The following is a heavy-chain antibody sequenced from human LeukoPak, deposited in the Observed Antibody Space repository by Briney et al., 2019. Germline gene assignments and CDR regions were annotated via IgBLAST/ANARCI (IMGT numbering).Heavy chain of an antibody. Sequence: GASVKVSCKASGYAFTSYDINWVRLGTGQGLEWMGLINPNSGGTNYAQKFQVRVTMTRDTSISTAYMDLSRLRSDDTAVYYCARGSIVGATFDYFDYWGQGTLVTVSS. J-gene: IGHJ4*02. V-gene: IGHV1-2*02. CDR1: GYAFTSYD. CDR2: INPNSGGT. D-gene: IGHD1-26*01. CDR3: ARGSIVGATFDYFDY.